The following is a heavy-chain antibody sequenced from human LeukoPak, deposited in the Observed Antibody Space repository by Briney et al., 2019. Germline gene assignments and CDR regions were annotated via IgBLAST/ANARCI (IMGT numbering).Heavy chain of an antibody. CDR3: ARKFGGLADY. Sequence: GGSLRLSCAASGFTFTTYWMHWVRQAPGKGLEWVALIWSDGNNKYYADSVKGRFTISRDNSKDTLSLQMNSLRAEDTAVYYCARKFGGLADYWGQGTLVTVSS. D-gene: IGHD3/OR15-3a*01. CDR2: IWSDGNNK. CDR1: GFTFTTYW. J-gene: IGHJ4*02. V-gene: IGHV3-33*08.